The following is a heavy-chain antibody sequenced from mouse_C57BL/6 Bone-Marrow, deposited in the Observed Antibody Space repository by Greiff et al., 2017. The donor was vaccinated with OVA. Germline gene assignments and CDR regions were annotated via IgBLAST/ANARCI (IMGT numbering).Heavy chain of an antibody. CDR1: GYAFSSSW. D-gene: IGHD1-1*01. V-gene: IGHV1-82*01. Sequence: QVQLKESGPELVKPGASVKISCKASGYAFSSSWMNWVKQRPGKGLEWIGRIYPGDGDTNYNGKFKGKATLTADKSSSTAYMQLSSLTSEDSAVYFCAILLLHYWGQGTTLTVSS. CDR3: AILLLHY. J-gene: IGHJ2*01. CDR2: IYPGDGDT.